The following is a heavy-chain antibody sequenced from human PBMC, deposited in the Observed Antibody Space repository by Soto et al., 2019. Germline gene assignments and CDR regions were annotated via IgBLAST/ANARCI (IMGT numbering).Heavy chain of an antibody. Sequence: GASVKVSCKASGYTFTAYYIHWVRQAPGQGLEWMGIINPSGGSTRYAQKFQGRVTMTRDTSTSTVYMELSSLRSEDTAVYYCARDPRIAVAGTIWFDPWGQGTLVTVSS. CDR1: GYTFTAYY. D-gene: IGHD6-19*01. CDR3: ARDPRIAVAGTIWFDP. V-gene: IGHV1-46*03. J-gene: IGHJ5*02. CDR2: INPSGGST.